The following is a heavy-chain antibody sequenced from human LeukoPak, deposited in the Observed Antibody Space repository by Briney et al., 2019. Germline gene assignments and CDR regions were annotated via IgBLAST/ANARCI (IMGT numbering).Heavy chain of an antibody. CDR3: ARGLHDFWSGYYPLFDY. J-gene: IGHJ4*02. CDR1: RDTFTNKA. CDR2: IIPIYGTA. Sequence: GASVKVSCKASRDTFTNKAISWVRQAPGQGLEWMGDIIPIYGTANYAQKFQGRVTITRNTSISTAYMELSSLRSEDTAVYYCARGLHDFWSGYYPLFDYWGQGTLVTVSS. V-gene: IGHV1-69*05. D-gene: IGHD3-3*01.